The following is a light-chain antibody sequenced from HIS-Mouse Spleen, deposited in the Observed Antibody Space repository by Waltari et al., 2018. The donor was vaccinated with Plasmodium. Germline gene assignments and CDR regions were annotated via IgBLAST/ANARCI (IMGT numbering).Light chain of an antibody. J-gene: IGLJ3*02. CDR2: EDS. CDR3: YSTDSSGNHRV. Sequence: SYELTQPPSVSVSPGQTARTTFPGDALPKKYAYWYQQKSGQAPVLVIYEDSKRPSGIPERFSGSSSGTMATLTISGAQVEDEADYYCYSTDSSGNHRVFGGGTKLTVL. CDR1: ALPKKY. V-gene: IGLV3-10*01.